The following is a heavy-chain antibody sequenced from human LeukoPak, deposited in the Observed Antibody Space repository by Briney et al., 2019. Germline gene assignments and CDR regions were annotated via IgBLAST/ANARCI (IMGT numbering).Heavy chain of an antibody. V-gene: IGHV1-2*02. D-gene: IGHD5-24*01. J-gene: IGHJ5*02. Sequence: EASVKVSCKASGYTFTGYYMHWVRQAPGQGLEWMGWINPNSGGTNYAQKFQGRVTMTRDTSISTAYMELSRLRSDDTAVYYCARDRSIRVHNWFDPWGQGTLVTVSS. CDR2: INPNSGGT. CDR1: GYTFTGYY. CDR3: ARDRSIRVHNWFDP.